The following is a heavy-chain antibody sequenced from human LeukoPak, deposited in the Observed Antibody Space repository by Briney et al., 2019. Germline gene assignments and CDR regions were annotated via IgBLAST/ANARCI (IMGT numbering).Heavy chain of an antibody. CDR3: ARVPMIAARPRYFQH. CDR1: GFTFGSYW. CDR2: IKQDGSEK. Sequence: GGSLRLSCAASGFTFGSYWMSWVHQAPGKGLEWVAKIKQDGSEKYYVDSVKGRFTISRDNAKNSLYLQMNSLRAEDTAVYYCARVPMIAARPRYFQHWGQGTLVTVSS. V-gene: IGHV3-7*01. J-gene: IGHJ1*01. D-gene: IGHD6-6*01.